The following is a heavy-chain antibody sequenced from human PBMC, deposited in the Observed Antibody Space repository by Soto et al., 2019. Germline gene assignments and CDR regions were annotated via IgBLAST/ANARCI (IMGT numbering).Heavy chain of an antibody. Sequence: QVQLVQAGAEVKKPGSSVTDSCKASGGSFSRYASNWVRQAPGHGVELRGGTIPLFGTPNYAQKFRGRVTITADESASTHHMELRNLTSDDTAVYYCARNYGHDCGGGECYFYFWGEGTLVTVSS. V-gene: IGHV1-69*01. D-gene: IGHD2-21*01. CDR1: GGSFSRYA. J-gene: IGHJ4*02. CDR3: ARNYGHDCGGGECYFYF. CDR2: TIPLFGTP.